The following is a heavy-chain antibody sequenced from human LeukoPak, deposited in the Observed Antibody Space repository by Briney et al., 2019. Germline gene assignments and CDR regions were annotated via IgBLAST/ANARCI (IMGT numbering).Heavy chain of an antibody. Sequence: SETLSLTCSVSGASIRSYYWSWIRQPPGQGLEWIGYIYNGGSTDYNPSLKSRVTISLDTSKNQFSVRLSSVTAADTAVYYCARDIVVVVAATTNWFDPWGQGTLVTVSS. CDR1: GASIRSYY. V-gene: IGHV4-4*09. D-gene: IGHD2-15*01. J-gene: IGHJ5*02. CDR2: IYNGGST. CDR3: ARDIVVVVAATTNWFDP.